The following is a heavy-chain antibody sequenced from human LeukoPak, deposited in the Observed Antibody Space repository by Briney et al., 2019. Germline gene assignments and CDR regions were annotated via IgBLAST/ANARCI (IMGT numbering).Heavy chain of an antibody. D-gene: IGHD3-9*01. CDR1: GGTFSSYA. CDR2: IIPIFGTA. V-gene: IGHV1-69*05. J-gene: IGHJ6*03. Sequence: GSSVKVSCKASGGTFSSYAISWVRQAPGQGLEWMGGIIPIFGTANYAQKFQGRVTITTDESTSTAYMELSSLRSDDTAVYYCARGDRLTGYYYYYYMDVWGKGTTVTVSS. CDR3: ARGDRLTGYYYYYYMDV.